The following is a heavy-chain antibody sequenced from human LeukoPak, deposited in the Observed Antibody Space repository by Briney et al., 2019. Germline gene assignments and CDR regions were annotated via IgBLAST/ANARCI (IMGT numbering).Heavy chain of an antibody. CDR1: GGSISSSSYY. Sequence: PSETLSLTCTVSGGSISSSSYYWGWIRQPPGKGLEWIGEINHSGSTNYNPSLKSRVTISVDTSKNQFSLKLSSVTAADTAVYYCARGGYSGYDSCLGYWGQGTLVTVSS. D-gene: IGHD5-12*01. CDR3: ARGGYSGYDSCLGY. V-gene: IGHV4-39*07. J-gene: IGHJ4*02. CDR2: INHSGST.